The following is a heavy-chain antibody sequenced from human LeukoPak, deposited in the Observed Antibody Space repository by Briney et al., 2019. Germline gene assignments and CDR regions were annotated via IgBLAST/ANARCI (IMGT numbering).Heavy chain of an antibody. CDR3: ARGAVADDYFDY. CDR2: IYYSGST. V-gene: IGHV4-59*01. CDR1: GGSISSYY. D-gene: IGHD6-19*01. J-gene: IGHJ4*02. Sequence: PSETLSLTCTVSGGSISSYYWSWIRQPPGKGLEWIGYIYYSGSTNYNPSLKSRVTISVDTSKNQFSLKLSSVTAADTAVYYCARGAVADDYFDYWGQGTLVTVSS.